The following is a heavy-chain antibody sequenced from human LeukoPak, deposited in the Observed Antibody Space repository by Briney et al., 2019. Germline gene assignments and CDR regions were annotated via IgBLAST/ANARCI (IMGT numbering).Heavy chain of an antibody. V-gene: IGHV4-30-4*01. Sequence: SQTLSLTCTVSGGSISSGDYYWSWIRQPPGKGLEWIGYIYYSGSTYYNPSLKSRVTISVDTSKNQFSLKLGSVTAADTAVYYCARGDETMTFDYWGQGTLVTVST. CDR2: IYYSGST. J-gene: IGHJ4*02. CDR1: GGSISSGDYY. CDR3: ARGDETMTFDY.